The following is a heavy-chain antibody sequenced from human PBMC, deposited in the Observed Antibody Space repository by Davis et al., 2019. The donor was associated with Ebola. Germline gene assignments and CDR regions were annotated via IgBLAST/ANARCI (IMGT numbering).Heavy chain of an antibody. Sequence: GGSLRLSCAASGFTFSSYGMHWVRQAPGKGLEWVAVISYDGSNKYYADSVKGRFTISRDNSKNTLYLQMNSLRAEDTAVYYCANDLWFGELLSSGADYWGQGTLVTVSS. CDR1: GFTFSSYG. D-gene: IGHD3-10*01. V-gene: IGHV3-30*18. J-gene: IGHJ4*02. CDR3: ANDLWFGELLSSGADY. CDR2: ISYDGSNK.